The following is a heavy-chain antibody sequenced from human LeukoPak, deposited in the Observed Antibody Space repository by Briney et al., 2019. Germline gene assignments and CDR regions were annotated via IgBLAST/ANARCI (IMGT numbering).Heavy chain of an antibody. Sequence: ASVKVSCKASGYTFTSYGISWVRQAPGQGLEWMGWISAYNGNTNYAQKLQGRVTMTTDTSTSTAYMELRSLRSDDTAVYYCARSNYFYSSSSGLGYWGQGTLVTVSS. D-gene: IGHD6-6*01. CDR3: ARSNYFYSSSSGLGY. J-gene: IGHJ4*02. CDR1: GYTFTSYG. V-gene: IGHV1-18*01. CDR2: ISAYNGNT.